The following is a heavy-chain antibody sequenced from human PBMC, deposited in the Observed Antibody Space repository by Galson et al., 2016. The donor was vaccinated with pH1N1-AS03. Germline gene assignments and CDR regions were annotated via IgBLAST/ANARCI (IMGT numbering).Heavy chain of an antibody. D-gene: IGHD3-9*01. CDR1: GFIFTTYA. CDR3: TRVIDIFDHLYYYAMDV. J-gene: IGHJ6*02. Sequence: SLRLSCAASGFIFTTYAMNWVRQAPGKGPEWVSLISYDGGKKSYAESVKGRFPISRDNSNNTLYLRMNSLRAEDTAIYYCTRVIDIFDHLYYYAMDVWGQGTTVTVSS. CDR2: ISYDGGKK. V-gene: IGHV3-30*07.